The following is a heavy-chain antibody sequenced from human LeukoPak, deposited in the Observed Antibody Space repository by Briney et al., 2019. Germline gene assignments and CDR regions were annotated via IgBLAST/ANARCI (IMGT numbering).Heavy chain of an antibody. CDR3: AGDYYGSGSFDY. V-gene: IGHV4-4*07. Sequence: PSETLSLTCTVSGGSISSYYWSWIRQPAGKGLEGIGRIYTSGSTNYNPSLKSRGTLSVDTSKNQFSLKLSSVTAADTAVYYCAGDYYGSGSFDYWGQGTLVTVSS. CDR2: IYTSGST. CDR1: GGSISSYY. J-gene: IGHJ4*02. D-gene: IGHD3-10*01.